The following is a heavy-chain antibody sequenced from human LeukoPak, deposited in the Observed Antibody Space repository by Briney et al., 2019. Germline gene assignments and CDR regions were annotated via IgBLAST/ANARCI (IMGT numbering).Heavy chain of an antibody. CDR3: ARGAKQQLATFDY. Sequence: GGSLRLSRAASGFTFSSYAMHWVRQAPGKGLEWVAVISYDGSNKYYADSVKGRFTISRDNSKNTLYLQMNSLRAEDTAVYYCARGAKQQLATFDYWGQGTLVTVSS. CDR2: ISYDGSNK. CDR1: GFTFSSYA. V-gene: IGHV3-30-3*01. J-gene: IGHJ4*02. D-gene: IGHD6-13*01.